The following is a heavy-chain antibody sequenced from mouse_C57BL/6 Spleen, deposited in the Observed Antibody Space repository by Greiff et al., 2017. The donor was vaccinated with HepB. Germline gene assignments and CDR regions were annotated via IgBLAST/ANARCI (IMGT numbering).Heavy chain of an antibody. V-gene: IGHV5-15*01. CDR3: ARGSTTVVDWYFDV. CDR1: GFTFSDYG. D-gene: IGHD1-1*01. J-gene: IGHJ1*03. Sequence: EVKLMESGGGLVQPGGSLKLSCAASGFTFSDYGMAWVRQAPRKGPEWVAFISNLAYSIYYADTVTGRFTISRENAKNTLYLEMSSLRSEDTAMYYCARGSTTVVDWYFDVWGTGTTVTVSS. CDR2: ISNLAYSI.